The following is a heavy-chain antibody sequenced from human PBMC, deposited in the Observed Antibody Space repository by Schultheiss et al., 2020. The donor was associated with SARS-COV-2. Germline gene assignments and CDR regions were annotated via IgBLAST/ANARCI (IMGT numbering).Heavy chain of an antibody. CDR3: ARALMVRGVTSYYYMDV. V-gene: IGHV3-11*05. Sequence: GGSLRLSCAASGFTFSDYYMSWIRQAPGKGLEWVSYISSSSSYTNYADSVKGRFTISRANAKNSLYLQMNTLRAEDTALYYCARALMVRGVTSYYYMDVWGKGTTVTVSS. CDR2: ISSSSSYT. CDR1: GFTFSDYY. J-gene: IGHJ6*03. D-gene: IGHD3-10*01.